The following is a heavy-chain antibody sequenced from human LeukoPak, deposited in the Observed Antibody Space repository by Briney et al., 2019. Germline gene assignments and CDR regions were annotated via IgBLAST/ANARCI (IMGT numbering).Heavy chain of an antibody. V-gene: IGHV4-59*01. J-gene: IGHJ4*02. CDR3: ARTYCGGDCYLDY. D-gene: IGHD2-21*02. Sequence: SETLSLTCTVSGGSISSYYWSWIRQPPGKGLEWIGYIYYSGSTNYNPSLKSRVTISVDTSKDQFSLKLSSVTAADTAVYYCARTYCGGDCYLDYWGQGTLVTVSS. CDR2: IYYSGST. CDR1: GGSISSYY.